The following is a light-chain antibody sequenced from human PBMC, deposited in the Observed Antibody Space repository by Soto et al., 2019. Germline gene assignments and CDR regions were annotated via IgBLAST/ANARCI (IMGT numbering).Light chain of an antibody. CDR1: SSDIGSQNF. CDR2: GVT. CDR3: SSYSSSYTWV. J-gene: IGLJ3*02. V-gene: IGLV2-14*01. Sequence: QSVLTQPASVSGSPGQSITISCTGTSSDIGSQNFVSWHQQHPGKAPKFIIYGVTNRPSGVSNRFSGSKSGNTASLTISGLQADDEADYYCSSYSSSYTWVFGGGTKVTVL.